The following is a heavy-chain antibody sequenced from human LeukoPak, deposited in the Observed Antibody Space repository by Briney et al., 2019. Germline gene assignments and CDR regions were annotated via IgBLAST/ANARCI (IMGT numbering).Heavy chain of an antibody. CDR1: GGTFSSYA. CDR2: IIPIFGTA. V-gene: IGHV1-69*13. Sequence: GASVKVSCKASGGTFSSYAISWVRQAPGQGLEWMGGIIPIFGTANYAQKFQGRVTITADESTSTAYMELSSLRSEDTAVYYCAGQDRPSLSSTVTTSLDYWGHGTLVTVSS. D-gene: IGHD4-17*01. CDR3: AGQDRPSLSSTVTTSLDY. J-gene: IGHJ4*01.